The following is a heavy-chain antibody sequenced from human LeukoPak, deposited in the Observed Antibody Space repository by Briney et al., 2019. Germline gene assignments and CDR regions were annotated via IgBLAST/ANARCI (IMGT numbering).Heavy chain of an antibody. Sequence: GGSLRLSCAASGFTFSSYGMSWVRQAPGKGLEWVSAISGSGGSTYYADSVKGRFTISRDNSKNTLYLQMNSLRAEDTAVYYCATSATAILGRGHDAFDIWGQGTLVTVSS. V-gene: IGHV3-23*01. CDR2: ISGSGGST. CDR1: GFTFSSYG. J-gene: IGHJ3*02. CDR3: ATSATAILGRGHDAFDI. D-gene: IGHD2-2*02.